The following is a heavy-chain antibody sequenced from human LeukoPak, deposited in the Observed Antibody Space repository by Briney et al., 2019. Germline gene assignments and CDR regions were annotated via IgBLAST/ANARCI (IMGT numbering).Heavy chain of an antibody. Sequence: GGSLRLSCAVSGITLSNYGMSWVRQAPGKGLKWVAGLSGSGGGTNYADSVQGRFPISRDNPKHTLYLQMNSLRAEDTAVYFCAKRGVVIRVFLVGFHKEAYYFDSWGQGALVTVSS. CDR2: LSGSGGGT. V-gene: IGHV3-23*01. D-gene: IGHD3-10*01. CDR1: GITLSNYG. J-gene: IGHJ4*02. CDR3: AKRGVVIRVFLVGFHKEAYYFDS.